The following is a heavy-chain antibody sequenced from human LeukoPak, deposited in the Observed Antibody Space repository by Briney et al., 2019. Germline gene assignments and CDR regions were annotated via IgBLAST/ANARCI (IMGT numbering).Heavy chain of an antibody. CDR3: VRESRSGSYSGY. J-gene: IGHJ4*02. V-gene: IGHV3-7*01. D-gene: IGHD1-26*01. CDR1: GFTFSSYW. Sequence: GGSLRLSCAASGFTFSSYWMSWVRQAPGKGLEWVANINQGGSDKHYVDSRFTISRDNANNSLYLQMNSLGAEDTAVYYCVRESRSGSYSGYRGQGTLVTVSS. CDR2: INQGGSDK.